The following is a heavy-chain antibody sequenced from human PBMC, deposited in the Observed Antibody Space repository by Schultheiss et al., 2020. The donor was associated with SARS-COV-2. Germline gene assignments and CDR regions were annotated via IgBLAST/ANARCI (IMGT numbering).Heavy chain of an antibody. V-gene: IGHV4-39*01. CDR1: GGSIGSSSFY. J-gene: IGHJ5*02. D-gene: IGHD5-12*01. Sequence: SETLSLTCSVSGGSIGSSSFYWGWIRQPPGKGLEWIGSIRYRGSTYYSPSLKSRLTISVDTSMNRISLKLSSVTAADTAVYYCARAGGDYSGYEKGWFDPWGQGTLVTVSS. CDR2: IRYRGST. CDR3: ARAGGDYSGYEKGWFDP.